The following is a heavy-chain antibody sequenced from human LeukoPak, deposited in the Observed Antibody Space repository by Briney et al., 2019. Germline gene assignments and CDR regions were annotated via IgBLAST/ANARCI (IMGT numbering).Heavy chain of an antibody. Sequence: GGSLRLSCVASGFSFSSYSMNWVRQAPGKGLEWVSYISGGGSSVNYADSVKGRFTISRDNAKNSLYLQMNSLRAEDTAVYYCARDEGGSSSSSDYWGQGTLVTVSS. CDR3: ARDEGGSSSSSDY. CDR2: ISGGGSSV. V-gene: IGHV3-48*01. CDR1: GFSFSSYS. D-gene: IGHD6-6*01. J-gene: IGHJ4*02.